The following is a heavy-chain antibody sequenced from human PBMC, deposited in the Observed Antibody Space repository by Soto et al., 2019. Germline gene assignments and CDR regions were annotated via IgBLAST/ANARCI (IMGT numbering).Heavy chain of an antibody. J-gene: IGHJ3*01. Sequence: QVQLVQSGAEVKKPGSSVKVSCRASGGTLNKHAITWVRRAPGQGLEWLGGIILMFGIPNYPQKFQGRVTITADDSTNTSHMELNSLTSDDTAVYYCARGGTSGWLKGAYDVWGQGTMVTVSS. V-gene: IGHV1-69*01. CDR1: GGTLNKHA. D-gene: IGHD6-19*01. CDR2: IILMFGIP. CDR3: ARGGTSGWLKGAYDV.